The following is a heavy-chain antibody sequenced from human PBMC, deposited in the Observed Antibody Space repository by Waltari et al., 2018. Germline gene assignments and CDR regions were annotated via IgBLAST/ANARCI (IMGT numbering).Heavy chain of an antibody. J-gene: IGHJ5*02. CDR1: GVSITNHY. CDR3: ARGSTGQFDP. Sequence: QVHLQESGPGLVKPSETLSLTCTVSGVSITNHYWSWIRQSPGKGLEWIAYTHPTGSSTSNPSVKRRLTVSLDTSKNQLSLNLNSVTAADTAIYYCARGSTGQFDPWGQGVLVTVSS. V-gene: IGHV4-4*08. D-gene: IGHD4-4*01. CDR2: THPTGSS.